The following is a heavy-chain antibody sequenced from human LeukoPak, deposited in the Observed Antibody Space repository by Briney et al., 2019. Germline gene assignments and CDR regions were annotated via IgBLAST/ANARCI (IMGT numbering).Heavy chain of an antibody. CDR3: ARLGLMVYAHFDY. V-gene: IGHV4-39*01. J-gene: IGHJ4*02. CDR2: IYYSGST. Sequence: SETLSLTCTVSGGSISSSSYYWGWIRQPPGTGLEWIGSIYYSGSTYYNPSLKSRVTISVDTSKNQFSLKLSSVTAADTAVYYCARLGLMVYAHFDYWGQGTLVTVSS. CDR1: GGSISSSSYY. D-gene: IGHD2-8*01.